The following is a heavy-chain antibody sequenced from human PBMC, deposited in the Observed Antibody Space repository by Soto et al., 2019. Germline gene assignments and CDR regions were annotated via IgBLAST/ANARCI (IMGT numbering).Heavy chain of an antibody. CDR1: GFTFSSYA. Sequence: GGSLRLSCATSGFTFSSYAMSWVRQAPGKGLEWVSGICDSGDNTYYADSVKGRFTISRDNSKNTLCLQMNSLRAEDTAVYYCARESYYAYWGQGTLVTVSS. CDR3: ARESYYAY. V-gene: IGHV3-23*01. CDR2: ICDSGDNT. J-gene: IGHJ4*02. D-gene: IGHD3-10*01.